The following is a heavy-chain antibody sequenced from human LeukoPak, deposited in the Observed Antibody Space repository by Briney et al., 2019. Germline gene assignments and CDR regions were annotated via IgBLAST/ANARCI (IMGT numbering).Heavy chain of an antibody. CDR1: GGTFSSNA. J-gene: IGHJ6*03. D-gene: IGHD6-13*01. CDR3: GGIAAAKHTYYFYYMDV. Sequence: GASVKVSCKTSGGTFSSNAISWVRQAPGQRLEWMGGIVPILGSAKYAQKFQGRVTITTDEPTSTAYMELSGLRSEDTAVYYCGGIAAAKHTYYFYYMDVWGKGTTVTVSS. CDR2: IVPILGSA. V-gene: IGHV1-69*05.